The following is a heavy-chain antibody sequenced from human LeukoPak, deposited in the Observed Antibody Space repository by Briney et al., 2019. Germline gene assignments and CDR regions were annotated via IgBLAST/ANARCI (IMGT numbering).Heavy chain of an antibody. J-gene: IGHJ4*02. CDR2: IYHSGST. Sequence: GSLRLSCAASEFTFSSYAMSWVRQPPGKGLEWIGEIYHSGSTNYNPSLKSRVTISVDKSKNQFSLKLSSVTAADTAVYYCAREVRGSYLDYFDYWGQGTLVTVSS. V-gene: IGHV4-4*02. CDR3: AREVRGSYLDYFDY. D-gene: IGHD1-26*01. CDR1: EFTFSSYAM.